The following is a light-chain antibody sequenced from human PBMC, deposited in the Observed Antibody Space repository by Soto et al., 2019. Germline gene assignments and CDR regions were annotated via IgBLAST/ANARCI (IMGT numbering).Light chain of an antibody. V-gene: IGKV3-20*01. Sequence: EIVLTQSPGTLSLSPGERATLSFRASQSVSSSYLAWYQQKPGQAPRLLIYGASSRATGIPDRFSGSGSGTDFTLTISRLEPEDFAVYYCQQYGSSPITFGQGTRWRL. CDR1: QSVSSSY. CDR3: QQYGSSPIT. CDR2: GAS. J-gene: IGKJ5*01.